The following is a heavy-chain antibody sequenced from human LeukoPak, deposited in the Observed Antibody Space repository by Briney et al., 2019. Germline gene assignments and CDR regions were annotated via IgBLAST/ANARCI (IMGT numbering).Heavy chain of an antibody. J-gene: IGHJ4*02. D-gene: IGHD5-12*01. CDR1: DYSISSGFY. CDR3: ARVSGYDWESFYDY. V-gene: IGHV4-61*01. CDR2: IYYSGST. Sequence: SETLSLTCSVSDYSISSGFYWSWIRQPPGKGLEWIGYIYYSGSTNYNPSLKSRVTISVDTSKNQFSLKLRSVTAADTAVYYCARVSGYDWESFYDYWGQGTLVTVSS.